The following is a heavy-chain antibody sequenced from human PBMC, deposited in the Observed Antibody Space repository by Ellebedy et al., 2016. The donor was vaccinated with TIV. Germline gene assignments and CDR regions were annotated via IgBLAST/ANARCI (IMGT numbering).Heavy chain of an antibody. D-gene: IGHD3-9*01. J-gene: IGHJ4*02. Sequence: GGSLRLXXAGSGFTFSTYDMHWVRQSAGKGLEWVSAIGAAGDTYYPGSVKGRFTISKDNAKNSLSLLMNTLSVGDTAVYYCARGSQYDILSGHLAFDYWGQGALVTVSS. V-gene: IGHV3-13*01. CDR3: ARGSQYDILSGHLAFDY. CDR2: IGAAGDT. CDR1: GFTFSTYD.